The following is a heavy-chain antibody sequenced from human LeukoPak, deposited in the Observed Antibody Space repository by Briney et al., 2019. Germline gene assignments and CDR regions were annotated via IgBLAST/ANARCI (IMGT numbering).Heavy chain of an antibody. CDR1: GGSISSYY. V-gene: IGHV4-59*01. D-gene: IGHD3-3*02. J-gene: IGHJ4*02. Sequence: PSETISLTCTVAGGSISSYYWSWIRQPPGRVLEWIGYIYYSGSTNYNPSLKSRVTISVDTSKNQSSLKLSSVTAADTAVYYCARGKTYYHEFWGQGTLVTVSS. CDR2: IYYSGST. CDR3: ARGKTYYHEF.